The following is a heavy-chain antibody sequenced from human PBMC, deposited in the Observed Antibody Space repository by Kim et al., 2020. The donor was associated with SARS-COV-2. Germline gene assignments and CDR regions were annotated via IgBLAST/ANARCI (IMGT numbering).Heavy chain of an antibody. CDR2: IKQDGSEK. D-gene: IGHD3-16*02. CDR1: GFTFSSYW. J-gene: IGHJ4*02. Sequence: GGSLRLSCAASGFTFSSYWMSWVRQAPGKGLEWVANIKQDGSEKYYVDSVKGRFTISRDNAKNSLYLQMNSLRAEDTAVYYCARDITFGGVIVSRYFDYWGQGTLVTVSS. V-gene: IGHV3-7*01. CDR3: ARDITFGGVIVSRYFDY.